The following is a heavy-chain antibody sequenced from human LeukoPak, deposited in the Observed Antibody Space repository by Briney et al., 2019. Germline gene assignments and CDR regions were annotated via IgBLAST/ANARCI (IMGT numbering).Heavy chain of an antibody. CDR1: GGSMNSISYY. CDR3: ARGYGDSSGYYNY. CDR2: IYYSGST. D-gene: IGHD3-22*01. Sequence: SETLSLTCIVSGGSMNSISYYWDWIRQSPGKGLEWIGYIYYSGSTYYNPSLKSRVTISVDTFKNQFSLKLSSVTAADTAVYYCARGYGDSSGYYNYWGQGTLVTVSS. V-gene: IGHV4-31*03. J-gene: IGHJ4*02.